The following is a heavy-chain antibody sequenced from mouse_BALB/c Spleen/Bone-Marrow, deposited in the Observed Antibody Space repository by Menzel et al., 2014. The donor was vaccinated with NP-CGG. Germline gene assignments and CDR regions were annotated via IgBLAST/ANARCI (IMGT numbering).Heavy chain of an antibody. J-gene: IGHJ3*01. CDR2: INPSNGRT. CDR1: GYTFTSYW. D-gene: IGHD2-3*01. Sequence: VQLQQSGAELVKPGASVKLSCKASGYTFTSYWIHWVKLRPGQGLEWIGEINPSNGRTNYNEKFKNKATLTVDKSSSTAYIQLSSLTSEDSAVYYCARYDGPAWFAYWGQGTLGTVSA. V-gene: IGHV1S81*02. CDR3: ARYDGPAWFAY.